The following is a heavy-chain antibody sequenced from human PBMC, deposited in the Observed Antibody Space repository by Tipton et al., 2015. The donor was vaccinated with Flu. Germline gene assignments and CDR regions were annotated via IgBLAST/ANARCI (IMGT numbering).Heavy chain of an antibody. CDR2: INAYNGNA. CDR1: GYTFTNFG. D-gene: IGHD3-22*01. CDR3: ARRMGDSSGSLWDS. J-gene: IGHJ4*02. V-gene: IGHV1-18*01. Sequence: QSGPEVKKPGTSVKVPCRASGYTFTNFGISWVRQAPGQGLEWMGWINAYNGNADYGQKVKGRVTMTTDTSTSTAYMELRSLRFDDTAVYYCARRMGDSSGSLWDSWGQGTPVTVSS.